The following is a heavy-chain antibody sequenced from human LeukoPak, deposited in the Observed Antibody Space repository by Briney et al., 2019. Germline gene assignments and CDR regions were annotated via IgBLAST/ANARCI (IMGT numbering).Heavy chain of an antibody. CDR3: ARCSGGSCYNWFDP. V-gene: IGHV1-18*01. CDR1: GYTFTGYG. J-gene: IGHJ5*02. D-gene: IGHD2-15*01. Sequence: GASVKVSCKASGYTFTGYGISWVRQAPGQGLEWMGWISAYNGNTNYARKLQGRVTMTTDTSTSTAYMELRSLRSDDTAVYYCARCSGGSCYNWFDPWGQGTLVTVSS. CDR2: ISAYNGNT.